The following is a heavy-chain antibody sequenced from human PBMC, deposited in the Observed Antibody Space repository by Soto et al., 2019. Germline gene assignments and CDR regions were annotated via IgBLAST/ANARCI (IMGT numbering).Heavy chain of an antibody. CDR1: GYTFTSYY. CDR2: INPRGGST. D-gene: IGHD6-6*01. CDR3: ARDFQQLVPAEFDY. Sequence: QVQLVQSGAEVKKPGASVKVSCKASGYTFTSYYMHWVRQAPGQGLEWMGIINPRGGSTSYEQKFQGRVTMTRDTSTSTVYMELSSLRSENTAVYYCARDFQQLVPAEFDYWGQGTLVTVSS. V-gene: IGHV1-46*03. J-gene: IGHJ4*02.